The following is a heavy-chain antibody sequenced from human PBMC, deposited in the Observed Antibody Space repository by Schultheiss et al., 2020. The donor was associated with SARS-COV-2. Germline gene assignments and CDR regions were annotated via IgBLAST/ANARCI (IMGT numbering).Heavy chain of an antibody. CDR2: IKQDGSEK. D-gene: IGHD6-13*01. V-gene: IGHV3-7*01. CDR3: ARDRIAAAGRSYYYMDV. CDR1: GFTFSSYA. Sequence: GGSLRLSCAASGFTFSSYAMSWVRQAPGKGLEWVANIKQDGSEKYYVDSVKGRFTISRDNSKNTLYLQMNSLRAEDTAVYYCARDRIAAAGRSYYYMDVWGKGTTVTVSS. J-gene: IGHJ6*03.